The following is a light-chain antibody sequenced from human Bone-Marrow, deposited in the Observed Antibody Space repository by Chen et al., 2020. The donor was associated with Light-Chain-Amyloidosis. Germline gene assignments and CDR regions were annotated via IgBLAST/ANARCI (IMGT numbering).Light chain of an antibody. Sequence: SYELTHPPPLSVSPGQTARITCSGDDLPTKYAYWYQQKPGQAPVLVIHRDTERPSGISERFSGSSSGTTATLTISGVQAEDEADYHGQSADSSGTYEVIFGGGTKLTVL. V-gene: IGLV3-25*03. J-gene: IGLJ2*01. CDR3: QSADSSGTYEVI. CDR1: DLPTKY. CDR2: RDT.